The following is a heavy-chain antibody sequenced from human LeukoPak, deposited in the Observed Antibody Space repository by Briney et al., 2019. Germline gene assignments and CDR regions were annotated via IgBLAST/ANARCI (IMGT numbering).Heavy chain of an antibody. CDR1: GFTVSSNY. CDR3: ARGDGVYVY. J-gene: IGHJ4*02. D-gene: IGHD5/OR15-5a*01. Sequence: GGSLRLSCAASGFTVSSNYMTWVRQAPGQGLEWVSVIYFGGTTYYADSVEGRFTISRDNSKNTVYLQMNSLRVEDTAVYYCARGDGVYVYWGQGTLVTVSS. CDR2: IYFGGTT. V-gene: IGHV3-53*01.